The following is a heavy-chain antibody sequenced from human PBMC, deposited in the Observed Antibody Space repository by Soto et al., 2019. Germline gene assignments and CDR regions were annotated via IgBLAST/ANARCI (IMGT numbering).Heavy chain of an antibody. V-gene: IGHV4-34*01. CDR2: INHSGST. D-gene: IGHD3-22*01. Sequence: QVQLQQWGAGLLKPSETLSLTCAVYGGSFSGYYWSWIRQPPGKGLEWIGEINHSGSTNYNPSLTSRVTISVDTSKNQFSLKLSSVTAADTAVYYCARAHRSNNHYYHSNTGWFDPWGQGTLVTVSS. J-gene: IGHJ5*02. CDR3: ARAHRSNNHYYHSNTGWFDP. CDR1: GGSFSGYY.